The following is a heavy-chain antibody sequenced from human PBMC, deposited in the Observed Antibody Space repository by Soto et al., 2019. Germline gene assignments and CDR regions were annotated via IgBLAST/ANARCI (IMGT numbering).Heavy chain of an antibody. J-gene: IGHJ6*03. CDR2: IGAYNGDT. D-gene: IGHD6-6*01. Sequence: QVQLLQSGPEVKKPGASVKVSCKASGYTFTNYGITWVRQAPGQGLEWMGGIGAYNGDTHYTEKLQGRVTMTTDTSTSTAYMELRGLKSDDTAVYYCARGRQLVGYFYYYMYVWCKGTTVTVSS. CDR1: GYTFTNYG. CDR3: ARGRQLVGYFYYYMYV. V-gene: IGHV1-18*01.